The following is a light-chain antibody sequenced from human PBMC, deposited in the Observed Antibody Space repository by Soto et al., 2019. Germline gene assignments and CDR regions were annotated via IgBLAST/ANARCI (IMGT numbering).Light chain of an antibody. CDR2: GAS. CDR1: QGIRGW. V-gene: IGKV1D-12*01. Sequence: DIQMTQSPASVSASIGDRVTITCRASQGIRGWLTWYQHKPGEAPKLLIYGASTLQSGVPSRFSGSGSGTEFTLTITSLQHEDFETYYCQQAESLRLTLGQATRLEI. CDR3: QQAESLRLT. J-gene: IGKJ5*01.